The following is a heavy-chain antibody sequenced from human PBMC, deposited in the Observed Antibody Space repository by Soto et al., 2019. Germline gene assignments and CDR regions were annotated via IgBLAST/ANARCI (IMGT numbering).Heavy chain of an antibody. J-gene: IGHJ3*02. V-gene: IGHV4-39*01. CDR3: ATRYLYSSGRAAFDI. Sequence: TLSLTCTVAGGSISSSSYYWGWIRQPPGKGLEGIGSIYYSGSTYYNPSLNSGVTISVDTSKNQFSLKLSSVTAADTAVYYCATRYLYSSGRAAFDIWGRGTMVTVSS. CDR1: GGSISSSSYY. CDR2: IYYSGST. D-gene: IGHD6-19*01.